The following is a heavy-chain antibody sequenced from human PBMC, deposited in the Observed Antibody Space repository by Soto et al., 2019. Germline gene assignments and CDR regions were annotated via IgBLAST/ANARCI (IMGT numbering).Heavy chain of an antibody. D-gene: IGHD1-7*01. Sequence: SETLSLTCSVSCGSVTGGTYYWTWIRQPPGKGLEWIGDVYFTGSTKYNPSLKSRITISLDTSKNQFSLRLSSVTTADTAVYYCARESFGTASFDSWGQGTLVTVSS. CDR1: CGSVTGGTYY. CDR2: VYFTGST. V-gene: IGHV4-61*01. CDR3: ARESFGTASFDS. J-gene: IGHJ4*02.